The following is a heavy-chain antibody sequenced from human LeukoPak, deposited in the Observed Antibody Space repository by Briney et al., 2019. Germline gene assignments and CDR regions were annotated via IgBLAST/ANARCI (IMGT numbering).Heavy chain of an antibody. CDR3: ARATDIVVLTTGKLFDY. J-gene: IGHJ4*02. CDR2: IYYSGST. CDR1: GGSISSSSYY. D-gene: IGHD5-12*01. V-gene: IGHV4-39*07. Sequence: PSETLSLTCTVSGGSISSSSYYWGWIRQPPGKGLEWIGSIYYSGSTYYNPSLKSRVTISVDTSKNQFSLKLSSVTAADTAVYYCARATDIVVLTTGKLFDYWGQGTLVTVSS.